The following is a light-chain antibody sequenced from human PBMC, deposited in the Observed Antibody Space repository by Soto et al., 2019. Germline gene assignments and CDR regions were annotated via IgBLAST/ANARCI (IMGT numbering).Light chain of an antibody. CDR3: CSYAGSSNV. CDR1: SSDVGSYDL. J-gene: IGLJ2*01. Sequence: QSALTQPASVSGSPGQSITISCTGTSSDVGSYDLVSWYQQHPGKAPKLMIYEVIKRPSGVSNRFSGSKSDNTASLTISGLQAEDEADYYCCSYAGSSNVFGGGTKVTVL. CDR2: EVI. V-gene: IGLV2-23*02.